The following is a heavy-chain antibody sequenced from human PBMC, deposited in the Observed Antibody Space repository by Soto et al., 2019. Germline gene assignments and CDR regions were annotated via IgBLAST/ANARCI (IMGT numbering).Heavy chain of an antibody. D-gene: IGHD3-22*01. J-gene: IGHJ6*02. CDR2: IIPIFGTA. V-gene: IGHV1-69*06. CDR3: ARDLGTYYYDSSGYSRYGMDV. Sequence: SVKVSCKASGGTFSSYAISWVRQAPGQGLEWMGGIIPIFGTANYAQKFQGRVTITADKSTSTAYMELSSLRSEDTAVYYCARDLGTYYYDSSGYSRYGMDVWGQGTTVTVSS. CDR1: GGTFSSYA.